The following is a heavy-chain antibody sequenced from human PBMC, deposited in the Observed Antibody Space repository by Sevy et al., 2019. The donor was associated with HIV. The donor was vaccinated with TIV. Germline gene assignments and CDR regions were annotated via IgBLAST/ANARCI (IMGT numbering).Heavy chain of an antibody. Sequence: GGSLRLSCKPSGFTFISYAMNWVRQVPGKGLDWVSTIYDTNYGSGGGTYYADSVKGRFTISRDTSKTPVYLQMNSLGTEDTAVYYCAGGRYDSSGSFDAFDIWGQGTMVTVSS. J-gene: IGHJ3*02. CDR3: AGGRYDSSGSFDAFDI. V-gene: IGHV3-23*01. CDR2: IYDTNYGSGGGT. CDR1: GFTFISYA. D-gene: IGHD3-22*01.